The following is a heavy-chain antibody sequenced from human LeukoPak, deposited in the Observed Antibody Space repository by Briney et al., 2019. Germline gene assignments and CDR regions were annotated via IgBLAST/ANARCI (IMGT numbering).Heavy chain of an antibody. CDR1: GGFVSNTNFF. CDR3: ARHTAGYSNTWHSGLSAL. D-gene: IGHD6-13*01. V-gene: IGHV4-39*01. CDR2: IYYTGST. J-gene: IGHJ1*01. Sequence: PSETLSLTCTVSGGFVSNTNFFWDWIRQPPGKGLEWIGSIYYTGSTYYNSSLKSRVTISVDTSKNHFSLNLGSLTAADTAVYYCARHTAGYSNTWHSGLSALWGQGTLVTVSS.